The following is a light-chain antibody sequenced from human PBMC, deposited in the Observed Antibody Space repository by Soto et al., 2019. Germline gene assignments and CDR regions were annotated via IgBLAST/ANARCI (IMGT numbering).Light chain of an antibody. CDR1: SSDVGGYNY. Sequence: SVLTQPASVSGSPGQSITISCTGTSSDVGGYNYVSWYQQHPGKAPKLMIYEVSNRPSGVSNRFFGSKSGNTASLTISGLQAEDEADYYCSSYAGSSTYVFGTGTKVTVL. CDR2: EVS. J-gene: IGLJ1*01. CDR3: SSYAGSSTYV. V-gene: IGLV2-14*01.